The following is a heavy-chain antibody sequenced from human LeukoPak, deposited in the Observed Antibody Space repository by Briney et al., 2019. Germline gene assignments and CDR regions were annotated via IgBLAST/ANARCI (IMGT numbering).Heavy chain of an antibody. CDR1: GVSFSSYA. CDR2: ISYDGNNK. D-gene: IGHD3-10*01. CDR3: AKDQLNGSGNYLSWFDP. J-gene: IGHJ5*02. Sequence: GRSLRLSCTASGVSFSSYAMHWVRQAPGKGLEWVAVISYDGNNKYYADSVKGRFTISRDNSKNTLYLQMNSLRAEDTAVYCCAKDQLNGSGNYLSWFDPWGQGTLVTVSS. V-gene: IGHV3-30*04.